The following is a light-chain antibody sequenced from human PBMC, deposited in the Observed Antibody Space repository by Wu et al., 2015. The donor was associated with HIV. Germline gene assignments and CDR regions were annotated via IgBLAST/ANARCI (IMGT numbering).Light chain of an antibody. CDR3: QHYFTSLIT. J-gene: IGKJ5*01. V-gene: IGKV1-NL1*01. CDR2: AVS. CDR1: QDISKS. Sequence: DIQMTQSPSSLAASVGDRVTISCRASQDISKSLAWYQHIPGKAPKLLLYAVSRLGSGVPSRFSGSGSGADYTLTISSLQPEDFATYYCQHYFTSLITFGQGTRLEI.